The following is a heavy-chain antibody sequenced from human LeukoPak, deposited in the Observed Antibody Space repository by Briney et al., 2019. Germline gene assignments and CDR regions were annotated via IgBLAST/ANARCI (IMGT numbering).Heavy chain of an antibody. CDR3: ARGYLWLEDYGMDV. CDR2: TYYRSKLYN. V-gene: IGHV6-1*01. D-gene: IGHD6-19*01. CDR1: GDSFSSNSAA. Sequence: SQTLSLTCAISGDSFSSNSAAWNWIRQSPSRGLEWLGRTYYRSKLYNDYAVSVKSRITINPDTSKNQFSLQLNSVTPEDTAVYYCARGYLWLEDYGMDVWGQGTTVTVSS. J-gene: IGHJ6*02.